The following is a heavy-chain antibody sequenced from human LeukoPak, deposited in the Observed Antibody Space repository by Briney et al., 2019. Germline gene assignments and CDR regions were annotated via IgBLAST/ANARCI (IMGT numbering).Heavy chain of an antibody. CDR3: ARARQRHCTNGLCPSLTDS. Sequence: ASVKVSCKASGGTFSSYVINWVRQAPGQGLEWMGRIIRGLGITNYAQKFQGRVTITTDKSTSTTYMELSSLRSEDTAVYYCARARQRHCTNGLCPSLTDSWGQGTLVTVSS. CDR2: IIRGLGIT. CDR1: GGTFSSYV. J-gene: IGHJ4*02. D-gene: IGHD2-8*01. V-gene: IGHV1-69*04.